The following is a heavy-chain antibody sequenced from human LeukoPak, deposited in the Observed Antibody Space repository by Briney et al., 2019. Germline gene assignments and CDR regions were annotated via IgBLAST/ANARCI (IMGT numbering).Heavy chain of an antibody. CDR1: GGTFSSYA. CDR2: IIPIFGTA. Sequence: SVKVSCKASGGTFSSYAISWVRQAPGQGLEWMGGIIPIFGTANYAQKFQGRVTITADESTSTAYMELSSLRSEDTAVYYCARELYDSSDPYYFDYWGQGTLVTVSS. J-gene: IGHJ4*02. CDR3: ARELYDSSDPYYFDY. V-gene: IGHV1-69*13. D-gene: IGHD3-22*01.